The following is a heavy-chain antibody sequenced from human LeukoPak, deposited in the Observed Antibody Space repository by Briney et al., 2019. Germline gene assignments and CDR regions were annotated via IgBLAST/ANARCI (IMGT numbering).Heavy chain of an antibody. J-gene: IGHJ5*02. CDR2: INPSGGST. CDR1: GYTFTSYY. Sequence: ASVKVSCKASGYTFTSYYMHWVRQAPGQGLEWMGIINPSGGSTNYAQKFQERVTITRDMSTSTAYMELSSLRSEDTAVYYCAAEGGYCSGGSCYAWGQGTLVTVSS. V-gene: IGHV1-46*01. D-gene: IGHD2-15*01. CDR3: AAEGGYCSGGSCYA.